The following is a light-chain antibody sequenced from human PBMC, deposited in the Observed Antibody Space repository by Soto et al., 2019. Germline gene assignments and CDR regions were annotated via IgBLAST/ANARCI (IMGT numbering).Light chain of an antibody. CDR2: WAS. CDR1: QSVLYSSNNKNY. V-gene: IGKV4-1*01. J-gene: IGKJ2*01. Sequence: DIVMTQSPDSLAVSLGERATINCKSSQSVLYSSNNKNYFAWYQQKPGQPPKLLIYWASTRESGVPDRFSGSGSGTDFTLTINSLQAEDVAVYYCQQYYSTPLTFGQGTKLEIK. CDR3: QQYYSTPLT.